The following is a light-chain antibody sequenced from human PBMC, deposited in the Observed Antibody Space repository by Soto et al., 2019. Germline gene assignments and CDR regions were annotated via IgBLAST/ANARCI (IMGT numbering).Light chain of an antibody. CDR3: QRYNNWPLT. V-gene: IGKV3-15*01. J-gene: IGKJ4*01. CDR2: DES. Sequence: EIVITHSPATLSVSPGEGASLSCRASQGIGSTLAWYQHKPGHNPRILIYDESTSATGVPDRFSGSGYGKDLPLPINRLQSEDFEVYYCQRYNNWPLTVGGATKVETK. CDR1: QGIGST.